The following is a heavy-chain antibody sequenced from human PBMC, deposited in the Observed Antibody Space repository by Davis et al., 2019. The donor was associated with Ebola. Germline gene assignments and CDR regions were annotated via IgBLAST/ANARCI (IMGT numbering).Heavy chain of an antibody. CDR3: ARANPLSGYSFDY. CDR1: GFTFSSYW. V-gene: IGHV3-74*01. Sequence: GESLKISCAASGFTFSSYWMHWVRQAPGKGLEWVSRINSDGSSTSYADSVKGRFTISRDNAKNTLYLQMNSLRAEDTAVYYCARANPLSGYSFDYWGQGTLVTVSS. J-gene: IGHJ4*02. CDR2: INSDGSST. D-gene: IGHD2/OR15-2a*01.